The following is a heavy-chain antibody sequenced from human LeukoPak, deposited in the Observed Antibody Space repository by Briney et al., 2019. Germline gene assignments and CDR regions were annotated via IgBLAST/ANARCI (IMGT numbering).Heavy chain of an antibody. V-gene: IGHV3-23*01. J-gene: IGHJ5*02. CDR2: ISDSGGNT. Sequence: PGGSLRLSCTVSGLTFRSYGMGWVRQAPGKGLEWVSGISDSGGNTYYADSVKGRFTTSRDNSKNTLNLQMNSLRAEDTAVYYCAKHRGYQLNWFDPWGQGTLVTVSS. CDR1: GLTFRSYG. CDR3: AKHRGYQLNWFDP. D-gene: IGHD5-18*01.